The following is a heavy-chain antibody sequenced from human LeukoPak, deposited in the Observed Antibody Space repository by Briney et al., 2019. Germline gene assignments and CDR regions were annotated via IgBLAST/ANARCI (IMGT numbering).Heavy chain of an antibody. CDR3: AKDRGYGSGAYGHFDY. CDR2: ISWDSGNV. V-gene: IGHV3-9*01. D-gene: IGHD3-10*01. J-gene: IGHJ4*02. Sequence: PGGSLRLSCAASGFTFDDYAMHWVRQAPGKGLEWVSDISWDSGNVGYADSVKGRFTISRDNAKNSLYLQMNDLRTEDTALYYCAKDRGYGSGAYGHFDYWGQGALVTVSS. CDR1: GFTFDDYA.